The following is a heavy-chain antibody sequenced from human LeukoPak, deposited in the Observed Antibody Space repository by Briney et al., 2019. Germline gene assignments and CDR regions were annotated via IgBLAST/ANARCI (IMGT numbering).Heavy chain of an antibody. CDR2: ISAYNGNT. V-gene: IGHV1-18*01. CDR3: ARGSTARYYYDSSGYYRGAVDY. D-gene: IGHD3-22*01. J-gene: IGHJ4*02. CDR1: GGTFSSYA. Sequence: GASVKVSCKASGGTFSSYAISWVRQAPGQGLEWMGWISAYNGNTNYAQKFQGRVTMTTDTSTNTAYMELRSLRSDDTAVYYCARGSTARYYYDSSGYYRGAVDYWGQGTLVTISS.